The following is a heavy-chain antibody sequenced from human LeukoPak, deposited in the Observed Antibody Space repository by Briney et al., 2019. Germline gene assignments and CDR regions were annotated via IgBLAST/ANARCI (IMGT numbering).Heavy chain of an antibody. CDR2: IYTSGST. V-gene: IGHV4-4*07. CDR3: ARENISLLWFGELLGYYFDY. J-gene: IGHJ4*02. CDR1: GGSISSYY. D-gene: IGHD3-10*01. Sequence: PSETLSLTCTVSGGSISSYYWSWLGQPAGKGLEWIGRIYTSGSTNYNPFLKSRVTMSVDTSKNQFSLKLSSVTAADTAVYYCARENISLLWFGELLGYYFDYWGQGTLVTVSS.